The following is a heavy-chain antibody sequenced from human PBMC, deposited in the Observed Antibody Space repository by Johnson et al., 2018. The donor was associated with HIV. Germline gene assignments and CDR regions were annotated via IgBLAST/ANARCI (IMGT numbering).Heavy chain of an antibody. CDR1: GFTFSSYG. CDR3: AREGGDGFLEWLYTFDI. CDR2: ISYDGSNK. V-gene: IGHV3-30*03. J-gene: IGHJ3*02. Sequence: QVQLVESGGGVVRHGGSLRLSCAASGFTFSSYGMHWVRPAPGQGLEWVAVISYDGSNKYYADSVKGRFTISRDNSKNTLYLQMNSLETEDTAMYYCAREGGDGFLEWLYTFDIWGQGTMVTVSS. D-gene: IGHD3-3*01.